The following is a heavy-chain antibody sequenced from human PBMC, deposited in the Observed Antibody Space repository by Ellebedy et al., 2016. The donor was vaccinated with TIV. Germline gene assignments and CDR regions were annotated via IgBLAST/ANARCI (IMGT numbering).Heavy chain of an antibody. V-gene: IGHV4-39*01. CDR1: GGSLSRSSSY. D-gene: IGHD3-10*01. Sequence: GSLRLSCTVSGGSLSRSSSYWGWIRQSPQKGLEWIGSIYYTGSTFYNPSLKSRVTISVDTSKSQFSLRLTSVTAADTAVYYCARWFGELLYVRWFDPWGQGTLVTVSS. CDR2: IYYTGST. J-gene: IGHJ5*02. CDR3: ARWFGELLYVRWFDP.